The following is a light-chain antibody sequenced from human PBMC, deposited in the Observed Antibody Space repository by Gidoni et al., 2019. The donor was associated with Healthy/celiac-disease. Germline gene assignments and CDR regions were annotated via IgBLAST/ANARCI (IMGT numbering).Light chain of an antibody. Sequence: QSVLTQPPSVSGAPGQRVTISFTGSSSNIGAGYDVHWYQQLPGTAPKLLIYGNSNRPSGVPDRVSGSKSGTSASLAITGLQAEDEADYYCQSYDSSLSGPNWVFGGGTKLTVL. CDR3: QSYDSSLSGPNWV. V-gene: IGLV1-40*01. CDR1: SSNIGAGYD. CDR2: GNS. J-gene: IGLJ3*02.